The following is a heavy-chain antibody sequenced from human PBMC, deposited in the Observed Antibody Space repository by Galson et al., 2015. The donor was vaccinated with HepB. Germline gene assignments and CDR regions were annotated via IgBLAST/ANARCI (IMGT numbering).Heavy chain of an antibody. CDR1: GFTFSAYS. CDR3: ARESGYYYDSSGYYYDRLTDY. V-gene: IGHV3-21*04. Sequence: SLRLSCAASGFTFSAYSMNWVRQAPGKGLEWVSSISSSSSYKYYADSVKGRFTISRDNAKNSLYLQMNSLGAEDTAVYYCARESGYYYDSSGYYYDRLTDYWGQGTLVTVSP. D-gene: IGHD3-22*01. J-gene: IGHJ4*02. CDR2: ISSSSSYK.